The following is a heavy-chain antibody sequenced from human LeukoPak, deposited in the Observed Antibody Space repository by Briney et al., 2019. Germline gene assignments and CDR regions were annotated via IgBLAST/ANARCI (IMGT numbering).Heavy chain of an antibody. D-gene: IGHD2-15*01. J-gene: IGHJ4*02. Sequence: ASVKVSCKASGYTFTNYYMHWVRQAPGQGLEWMGIINPSGGSTSYAQKFQGRVTMTRDTSTSTVYMELSSLRVEDTAVYYCGKEVERHFDLRYWGQGTPVTVPS. CDR1: GYTFTNYY. CDR2: INPSGGST. V-gene: IGHV1-46*01. CDR3: GKEVERHFDLRY.